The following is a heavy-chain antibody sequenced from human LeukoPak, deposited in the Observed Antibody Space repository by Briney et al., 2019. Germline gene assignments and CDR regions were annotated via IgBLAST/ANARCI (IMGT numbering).Heavy chain of an antibody. CDR3: ARVGQVGAYYYYYMDV. J-gene: IGHJ6*03. CDR1: GFTFSSYA. V-gene: IGHV3-64*01. CDR2: VSSNGGST. Sequence: PGGSLRLSCAASGFTFSSYAMHWVRQAPGKGLEYVSAVSSNGGSTYYANSVKGRFTISRDNSKNTLYLQMGSLRAEDMAVYYCARVGQVGAYYYYYMDVWGKGTTVTISS. D-gene: IGHD1-26*01.